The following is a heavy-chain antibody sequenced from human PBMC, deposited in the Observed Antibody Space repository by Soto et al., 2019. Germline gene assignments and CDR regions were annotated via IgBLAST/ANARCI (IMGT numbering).Heavy chain of an antibody. CDR2: IYYSGST. CDR3: ARDREAVADMLGGSWFDP. J-gene: IGHJ5*02. V-gene: IGHV4-59*01. D-gene: IGHD6-19*01. CDR1: GGSISSYY. Sequence: QVQLQESGPGLVKPSETLSLTCTVSGGSISSYYWSWIRQPPGKGLEWIGYIYYSGSTNYNPSLTSRVTTSVDTPKNQCSRKLSSGTAADTAVYYCARDREAVADMLGGSWFDPWGQETLVTVSS.